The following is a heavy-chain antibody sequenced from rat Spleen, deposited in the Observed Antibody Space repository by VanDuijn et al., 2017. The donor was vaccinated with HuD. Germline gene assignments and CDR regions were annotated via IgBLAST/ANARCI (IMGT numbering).Heavy chain of an antibody. CDR1: GFTFSDYA. D-gene: IGHD1-2*01. CDR2: IFYDGSRI. J-gene: IGHJ2*01. Sequence: EVQLVESGGGLVQPGRSLKLSCAVSGFTFSDYAMAWVRQAPKKGLEWVATIFYDGSRIYYRDSVKGRFTISRDNAKSTLSLQMDSMRSEDTATYYCTTDQVSTIAAIVDYWGQGVMVTVSS. CDR3: TTDQVSTIAAIVDY. V-gene: IGHV5-17*01.